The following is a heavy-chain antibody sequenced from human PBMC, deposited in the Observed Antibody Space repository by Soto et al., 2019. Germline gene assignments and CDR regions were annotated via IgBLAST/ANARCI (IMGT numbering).Heavy chain of an antibody. CDR1: GFTFSSYG. CDR2: ISYDGSNK. Sequence: GGSVRLSCAASGFTFSSYGMHWVRQAPGKGLEWVAVISYDGSNKYYADSVKGRFTISRDNSKNTPYLQMNSLRAEDTAVYYCAKAIAYSSGWSDAFDIWGQGTMVTVSS. CDR3: AKAIAYSSGWSDAFDI. D-gene: IGHD6-19*01. J-gene: IGHJ3*02. V-gene: IGHV3-30*18.